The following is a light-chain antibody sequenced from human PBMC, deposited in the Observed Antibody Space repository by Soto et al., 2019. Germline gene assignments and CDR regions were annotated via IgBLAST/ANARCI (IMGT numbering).Light chain of an antibody. CDR2: SAS. Sequence: DIQMTQSPPSLSASVGDRVTITCRASQGIGNSLAWYQQKPGTVPKLLIYSASTLQSGVPSRFSGSGSGTEFTLTISHLQPEDVAAYYCQKYNTVADTCGQGTRQEIK. J-gene: IGKJ5*01. V-gene: IGKV1-27*01. CDR1: QGIGNS. CDR3: QKYNTVADT.